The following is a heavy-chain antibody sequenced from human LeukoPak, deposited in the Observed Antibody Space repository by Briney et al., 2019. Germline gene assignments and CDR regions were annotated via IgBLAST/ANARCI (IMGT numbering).Heavy chain of an antibody. D-gene: IGHD2-8*01. CDR2: ISSNGGIT. CDR1: GFTFSNYA. Sequence: GGSLRLSCSASGFTFSNYAMHWVRQAPGKGLEYVSDISSNGGITYYADSVKGRFTVSRDNSKNMLYLQMNSLRAEDTAVYYCVRVGLGNTPDFDYWGQGSLVTVSS. CDR3: VRVGLGNTPDFDY. V-gene: IGHV3-64*04. J-gene: IGHJ4*02.